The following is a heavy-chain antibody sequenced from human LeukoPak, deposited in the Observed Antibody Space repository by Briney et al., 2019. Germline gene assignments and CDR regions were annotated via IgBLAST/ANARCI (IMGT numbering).Heavy chain of an antibody. CDR2: IYHSGST. CDR1: GGSISSGGYY. J-gene: IGHJ4*02. Sequence: SQTLSLTCTVSGGSISSGGYYWSWIRQPPGKGREWIGYIYHSGSTYYNPSLKSRVTISVDRSKNQFSLKLSSVTAADTAVYYCARDHCSSTSCYGPPGYWGQGTLVTVSS. D-gene: IGHD2-2*01. CDR3: ARDHCSSTSCYGPPGY. V-gene: IGHV4-30-2*01.